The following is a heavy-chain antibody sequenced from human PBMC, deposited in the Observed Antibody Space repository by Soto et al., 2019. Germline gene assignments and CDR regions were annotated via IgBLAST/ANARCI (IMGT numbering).Heavy chain of an antibody. CDR3: AGRNLYCSGDACYVTNDVHC. CDR2: VFPGDSDT. Sequence: GESLKISCKVTGYNFTNYWVAWVRQMPGKGLEWMGIVFPGDSDTRYNPSFQGQVTFSADQSTGTAFLQWTSLKAPDTATYYCAGRNLYCSGDACYVTNDVHCWGQGTQVTVYS. J-gene: IGHJ4*02. CDR1: GYNFTNYW. V-gene: IGHV5-51*01. D-gene: IGHD2-15*01.